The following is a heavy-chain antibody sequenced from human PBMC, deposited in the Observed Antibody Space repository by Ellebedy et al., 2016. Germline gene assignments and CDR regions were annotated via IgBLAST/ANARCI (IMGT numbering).Heavy chain of an antibody. Sequence: GGSLRLXCAASGFTFSSYAMHWVRQAPGKGLEWVAVISYDGSNKYYADSVKGRFTISRDYSKNTLYLQMNSLRAEDTAVYYCASPSYYYDSGGSAEYYFDYWGQGTLVTVSS. V-gene: IGHV3-30-3*01. CDR1: GFTFSSYA. CDR3: ASPSYYYDSGGSAEYYFDY. J-gene: IGHJ4*02. D-gene: IGHD3-22*01. CDR2: ISYDGSNK.